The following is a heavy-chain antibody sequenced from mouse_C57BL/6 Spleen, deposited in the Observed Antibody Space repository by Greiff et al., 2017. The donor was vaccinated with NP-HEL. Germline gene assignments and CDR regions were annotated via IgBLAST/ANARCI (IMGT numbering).Heavy chain of an antibody. Sequence: VQLVESGPGLVAPSQSLSITCTVSGFSLTSYAISWVRQPPGKGLEWLGVIWPGGGTNYNSALKSRLSISKDNSKSQVFLKMNSLQTDDTARYYCARIPSHYVSFDYWGQGTTLTVSS. J-gene: IGHJ2*01. CDR3: ARIPSHYVSFDY. V-gene: IGHV2-9-1*01. D-gene: IGHD1-2*01. CDR1: GFSLTSYA. CDR2: IWPGGGT.